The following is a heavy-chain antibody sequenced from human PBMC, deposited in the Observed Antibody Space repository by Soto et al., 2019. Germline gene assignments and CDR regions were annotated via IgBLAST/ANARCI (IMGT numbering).Heavy chain of an antibody. CDR3: ASRYCSGGSCYRPGGLDAFDI. V-gene: IGHV4-59*01. Sequence: PSETLSLTCTVSGGSISSYYWSWIRQPPGKGLEWIGYIYYSGSTNYNPSLKSRVTISVDTSKNQFSLKLSSVTAADTAVYYCASRYCSGGSCYRPGGLDAFDIWGQGTMVT. CDR1: GGSISSYY. J-gene: IGHJ3*02. D-gene: IGHD2-15*01. CDR2: IYYSGST.